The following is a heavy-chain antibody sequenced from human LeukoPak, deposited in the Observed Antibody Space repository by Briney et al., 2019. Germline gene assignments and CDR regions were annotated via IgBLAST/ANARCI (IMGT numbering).Heavy chain of an antibody. CDR3: ARTYAYYYDSSGRLDAFDI. D-gene: IGHD3-22*01. Sequence: SVKVSCKASGGTFSSYAISWVRQAPGQGLEWMGGIIPIFGTANYAQKFQGRVTITADKSTSTAYMELSSLRSEDTAVYYCARTYAYYYDSSGRLDAFDIWGQGTMVAVSS. CDR2: IIPIFGTA. CDR1: GGTFSSYA. J-gene: IGHJ3*02. V-gene: IGHV1-69*06.